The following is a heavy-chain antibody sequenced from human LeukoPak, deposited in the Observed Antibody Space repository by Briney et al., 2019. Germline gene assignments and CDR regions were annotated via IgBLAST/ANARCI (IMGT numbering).Heavy chain of an antibody. J-gene: IGHJ4*02. V-gene: IGHV4-59*13. D-gene: IGHD2-15*01. CDR2: ISYSGSK. Sequence: SETLSLTCTVSGGSISCYLWNWIRQPPGKGLGWFWSISYSGSKKYNPSLEGRVTISVDTSKNQISLKLSSVTAADTTVYYCARDNIVVVAATKAYYFDYWGQGTLVTVSS. CDR3: ARDNIVVVAATKAYYFDY. CDR1: GGSISCYL.